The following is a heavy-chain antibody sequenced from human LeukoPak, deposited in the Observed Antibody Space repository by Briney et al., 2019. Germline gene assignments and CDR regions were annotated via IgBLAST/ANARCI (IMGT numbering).Heavy chain of an antibody. CDR1: GFTFSSYS. CDR3: AGARTYYYAMDV. Sequence: GGSLRLSCVASGFTFSSYSMNWVRQAPGKGLEWVSYISSGSSTTYYVDSVKGRFTISRDNAKNSLYLQMNSLRDEDTAVYYCAGARTYYYAMDVWGQGTTVTVSS. CDR2: ISSGSSTT. J-gene: IGHJ6*02. V-gene: IGHV3-48*02.